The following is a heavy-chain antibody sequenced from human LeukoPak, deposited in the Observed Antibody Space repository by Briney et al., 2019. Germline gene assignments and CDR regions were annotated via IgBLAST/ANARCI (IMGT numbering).Heavy chain of an antibody. CDR3: AKDPTTYYYGSGSPDY. CDR2: ISGSGGST. Sequence: GGSLRLSCAASGFTFSSYAMSWVRQAPGKGLEWVSAISGSGGSTYYADSVKGRFTISRDKSKNTLYLQMNSLRAEDTAVYYCAKDPTTYYYGSGSPDYWGQGTLVTVSS. D-gene: IGHD3-10*01. V-gene: IGHV3-23*01. CDR1: GFTFSSYA. J-gene: IGHJ4*02.